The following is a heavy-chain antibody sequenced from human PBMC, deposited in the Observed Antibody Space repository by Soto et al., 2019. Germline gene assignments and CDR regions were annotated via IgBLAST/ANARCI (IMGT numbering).Heavy chain of an antibody. V-gene: IGHV2-5*02. D-gene: IGHD3-22*01. Sequence: QITLKESGPTLVKPTQTLTLTCTFSGFSLSTSGVGVGWIRQPPGKALEWLALIYWDDDKRYSPPLKSRLTITHHTSKNQAVLTLTHMSPLATATYYCSHHYLFSLGYYITLDYWRQGTLVTVSS. CDR3: SHHYLFSLGYYITLDY. CDR2: IYWDDDK. CDR1: GFSLSTSGVG. J-gene: IGHJ4*02.